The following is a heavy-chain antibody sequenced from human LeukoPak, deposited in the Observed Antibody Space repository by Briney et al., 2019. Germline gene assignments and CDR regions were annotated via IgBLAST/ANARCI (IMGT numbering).Heavy chain of an antibody. J-gene: IGHJ4*02. Sequence: GGSLRLSCAASGFTFSSYWMSWVRQALGKGLEWVANIKQDGSEKYFVDSVKGRFTISRDNAKNSLYLQMNSLRAEDTAVYYCASGLRTFDYWGQGTQVTVSS. CDR3: ASGLRTFDY. CDR2: IKQDGSEK. CDR1: GFTFSSYW. D-gene: IGHD5-12*01. V-gene: IGHV3-7*01.